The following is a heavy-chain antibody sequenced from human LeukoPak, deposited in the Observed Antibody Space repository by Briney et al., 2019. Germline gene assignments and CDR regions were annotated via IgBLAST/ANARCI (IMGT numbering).Heavy chain of an antibody. CDR2: ISSSGSTI. V-gene: IGHV3-11*01. D-gene: IGHD6-19*01. CDR1: GDSITSGSYY. Sequence: KPSETLSLTCTVSGDSITSGSYYWGWVRQPPGKGLEWVSYISSSGSTIYYADSVKGRFTISRDNAKNSLYLQMNSLRAEDTAVYYCAKAKNFRYSSHWNYWGQGTLVTVSS. J-gene: IGHJ4*02. CDR3: AKAKNFRYSSHWNY.